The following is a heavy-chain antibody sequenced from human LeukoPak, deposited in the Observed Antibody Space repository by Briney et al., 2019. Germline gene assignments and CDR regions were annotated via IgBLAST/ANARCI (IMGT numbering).Heavy chain of an antibody. Sequence: GGSLRLSCAASGFTFSSYGMHWVRQAPGKGLEWVAVISYDGSNKYYADSVKGRFTISRDNSKNTLYLQMNSLRAEDTAVYYCAKDGPSSSWGKFDYWGQGTLVTVSS. CDR1: GFTFSSYG. D-gene: IGHD6-13*01. J-gene: IGHJ4*02. CDR3: AKDGPSSSWGKFDY. CDR2: ISYDGSNK. V-gene: IGHV3-30*18.